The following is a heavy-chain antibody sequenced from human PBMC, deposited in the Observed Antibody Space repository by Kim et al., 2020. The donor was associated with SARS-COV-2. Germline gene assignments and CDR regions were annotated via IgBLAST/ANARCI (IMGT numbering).Heavy chain of an antibody. Sequence: GGSLRLSCAASGITFSSYGMHRVRQAPGNGLEWVAVISYDGSNKYYADSVKGRFTISRDNSKNTLYLQMNSLRAEDTAVYYCAKDLLYYYDSSPGDWGQGTLVTFSS. J-gene: IGHJ4*02. CDR2: ISYDGSNK. D-gene: IGHD3-22*01. V-gene: IGHV3-30*18. CDR3: AKDLLYYYDSSPGD. CDR1: GITFSSYG.